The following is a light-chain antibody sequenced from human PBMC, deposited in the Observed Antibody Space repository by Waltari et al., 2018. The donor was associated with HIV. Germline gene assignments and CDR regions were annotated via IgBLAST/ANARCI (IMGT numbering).Light chain of an antibody. Sequence: SYDVTQPLSVSVSPGQTATITCSGAKLGNKYTSWYQQKAGKSPVRVIYQDTQRPSDIPERFSGSNSGHTATLTISGTQPIDEADYYCQAWDSTTLVFGGGTKLTVL. CDR3: QAWDSTTLV. V-gene: IGLV3-1*01. J-gene: IGLJ2*01. CDR2: QDT. CDR1: KLGNKY.